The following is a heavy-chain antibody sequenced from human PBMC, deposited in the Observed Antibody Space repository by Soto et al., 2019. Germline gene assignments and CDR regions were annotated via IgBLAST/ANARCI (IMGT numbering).Heavy chain of an antibody. CDR2: INPNSDGT. V-gene: IGHV1-2*04. Sequence: GASLKVSCKASGYTFTNYFIHWVRQAPGQRLEWMGWINPNSDGTNYTQKFQGWVTMTRDTSISTAYMELSRLRSDDTAVYYCARERLGYCISTSCYRSPYYYYGMDVWGQGTTVTV. CDR1: GYTFTNYF. J-gene: IGHJ6*02. D-gene: IGHD2-2*01. CDR3: ARERLGYCISTSCYRSPYYYYGMDV.